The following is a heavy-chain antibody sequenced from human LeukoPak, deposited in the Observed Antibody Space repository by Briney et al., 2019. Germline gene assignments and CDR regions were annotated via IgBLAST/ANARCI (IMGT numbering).Heavy chain of an antibody. CDR2: IYYSRST. CDR3: ARGPYYDFWSGYSAYYYYGMDV. CDR1: GVSISSYD. D-gene: IGHD3-3*01. Sequence: PSETLSLTCTVSGVSISSYDWSWIRQPPGKGLEWIGYIYYSRSTNYNPSLKSRVTISVDTSKNQFSLKLSSVTAADTAVYYCARGPYYDFWSGYSAYYYYGMDVWGQGTTVTVSS. V-gene: IGHV4-59*01. J-gene: IGHJ6*02.